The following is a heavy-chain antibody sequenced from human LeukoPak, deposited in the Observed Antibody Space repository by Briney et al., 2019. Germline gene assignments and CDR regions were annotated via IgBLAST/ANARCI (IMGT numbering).Heavy chain of an antibody. Sequence: GGSLRLSCAASGFTFSSYGMSWVRQAPGKGLEWVSSIRNSGGRTYYADSVKGLFTVSRDNSKNTLYLQMSGLRAEDTAVYYCAKDSTSFLRGGSIDYWGQGTLVTVSS. CDR2: IRNSGGRT. CDR1: GFTFSSYG. V-gene: IGHV3-23*01. J-gene: IGHJ4*02. CDR3: AKDSTSFLRGGSIDY. D-gene: IGHD3-3*02.